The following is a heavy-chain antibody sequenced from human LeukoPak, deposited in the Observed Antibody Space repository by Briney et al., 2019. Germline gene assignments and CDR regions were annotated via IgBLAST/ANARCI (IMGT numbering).Heavy chain of an antibody. Sequence: GGSLRPSCTASGFTFGDYAISWFRQAPGKGLEWVGFIRSKAYGGTTEYAASVKGRFTISRDDSKSIAYLQMNSLKTEDTAVYYCTRAGIVVVIGSIDYWGQGALVTVSS. CDR2: IRSKAYGGTT. CDR1: GFTFGDYA. J-gene: IGHJ4*02. D-gene: IGHD3-22*01. V-gene: IGHV3-49*03. CDR3: TRAGIVVVIGSIDY.